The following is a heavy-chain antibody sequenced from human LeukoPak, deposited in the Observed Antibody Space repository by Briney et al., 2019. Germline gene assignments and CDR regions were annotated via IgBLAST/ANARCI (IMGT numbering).Heavy chain of an antibody. J-gene: IGHJ6*03. CDR2: IYSGGST. Sequence: GGSLRLSCAASGFTFSSYAMSWVRQAPGKGLEWVSVIYSGGSTYYADSVKGRFTISRDNSKNTLYLQMNSLRAEDTAVYYCARDQGFSYYYYYMDVWGKGTTVTVSS. CDR1: GFTFSSYA. V-gene: IGHV3-53*01. CDR3: ARDQGFSYYYYYMDV. D-gene: IGHD3-3*01.